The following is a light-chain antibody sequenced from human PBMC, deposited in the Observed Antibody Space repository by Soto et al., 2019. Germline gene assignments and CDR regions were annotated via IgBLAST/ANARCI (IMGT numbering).Light chain of an antibody. J-gene: IGLJ2*01. CDR2: DVS. CDR1: SSDVGSYNY. CDR3: CSYSGSDSLL. V-gene: IGLV2-11*01. Sequence: QSALTQPRSVSGSPGESVTISCSGPSSDVGSYNYVSWYQQYPGKAPKVMIYDVSERPSEVPVRFSGSKSGNTASLSISGLQAEDEAEYFCCSYSGSDSLLFGGGTKLTVL.